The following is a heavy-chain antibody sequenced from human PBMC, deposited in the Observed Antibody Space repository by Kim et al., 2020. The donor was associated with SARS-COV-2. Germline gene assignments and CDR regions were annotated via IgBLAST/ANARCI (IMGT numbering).Heavy chain of an antibody. CDR1: GYTFSDYY. V-gene: IGHV1-2*06. J-gene: IGHJ4*02. D-gene: IGHD1-26*01. Sequence: ASVKVSCKASGYTFSDYYIHWVRQAPGRGLEWIGRIHSNSGDTNTKYTQEFQGRVTMTTDTSISTTYMELRRLRSDDTALYYCARTKSPDLGAITDYWGQGTVVAVST. CDR2: IHSNSGDT. CDR3: ARTKSPDLGAITDY.